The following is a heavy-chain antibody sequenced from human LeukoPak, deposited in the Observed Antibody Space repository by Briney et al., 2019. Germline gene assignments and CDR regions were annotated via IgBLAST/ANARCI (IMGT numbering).Heavy chain of an antibody. CDR1: GFTFSSYW. Sequence: PGGSLRLSCAASGFTFSSYWMSWVRQAPGKGLEWVANIKQDGSEKYYVDSVKGRFTISRDNSKNTLYLQMNSLRAEDTAVYYCAKAGYSSCLDYWGQGTLVTVSS. V-gene: IGHV3-7*01. J-gene: IGHJ4*02. D-gene: IGHD6-13*01. CDR3: AKAGYSSCLDY. CDR2: IKQDGSEK.